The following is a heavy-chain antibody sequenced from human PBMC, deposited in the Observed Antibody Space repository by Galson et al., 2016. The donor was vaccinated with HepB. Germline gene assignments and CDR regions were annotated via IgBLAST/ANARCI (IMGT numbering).Heavy chain of an antibody. CDR3: TREAHDFRGLFDP. CDR2: ISTPNGNK. V-gene: IGHV1-18*01. D-gene: IGHD3-3*01. CDR1: GYTFSKHG. Sequence: SVKVSCKASGYTFSKHGISWMRQAPGQGLEWIGWISTPNGNKYHFQEIRGRPTLATDTLTSPAYLELTSLRSDETAIYFCTREAHDFRGLFDPWGQGTLVTVSS. J-gene: IGHJ5*02.